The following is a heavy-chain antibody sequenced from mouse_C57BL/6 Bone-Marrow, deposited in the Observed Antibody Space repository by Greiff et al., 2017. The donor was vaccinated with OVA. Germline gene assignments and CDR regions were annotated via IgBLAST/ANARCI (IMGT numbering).Heavy chain of an antibody. V-gene: IGHV1-76*01. CDR1: GYTFTDYY. CDR3: ARSLLYDAFLYYFDY. Sequence: QVQLKESGAELVRPGASVKLSCKASGYTFTDYYINWVKQRPGQGLEWIARIYPGSGNTYYNEKFKGKATLTAEKSSSTAYMQLSSLTSEDSAVYFCARSLLYDAFLYYFDYWGQGTTLTVSS. CDR2: IYPGSGNT. D-gene: IGHD2-3*01. J-gene: IGHJ2*01.